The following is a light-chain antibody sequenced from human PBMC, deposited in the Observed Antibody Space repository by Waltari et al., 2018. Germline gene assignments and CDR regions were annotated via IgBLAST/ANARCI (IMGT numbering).Light chain of an antibody. J-gene: IGKJ2*01. CDR1: QSVSNN. CDR3: QQYNEWPYT. V-gene: IGKV3-15*01. CDR2: AAS. Sequence: ETVMIQSPATLSVSPGERATLSCRASQSVSNNVAWFQQTLGQAPRLLIYAASSRSTKIPGRFGGSGSGTDFTLTISSLQAEDFAVYYCQQYNEWPYTFGQGTVLEI.